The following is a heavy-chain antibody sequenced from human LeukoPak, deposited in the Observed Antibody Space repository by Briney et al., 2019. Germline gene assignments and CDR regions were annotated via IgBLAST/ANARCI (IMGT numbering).Heavy chain of an antibody. CDR1: GSTFSCYG. V-gene: IGHV3-30*02. J-gene: IGHJ4*02. Sequence: QPGGSLRLSRAASGSTFSCYGMHWVRQAPGKGLEWVAFIRYDGSNKYYADSVKGRITISRDKSKNTLYLQMKSLRAGGTAVYDCAKNHQYGGYCKDFDYAGQGTLVTVS. D-gene: IGHD5-12*01. CDR3: AKNHQYGGYCKDFDY. CDR2: IRYDGSNK.